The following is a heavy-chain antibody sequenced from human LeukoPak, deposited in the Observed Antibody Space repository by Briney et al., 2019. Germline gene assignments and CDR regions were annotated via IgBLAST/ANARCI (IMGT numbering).Heavy chain of an antibody. Sequence: PGGSLRLSCAASGFTFDDYAMHWVRQAPGKGLEWVSGISWNSGSIGYADSVKGRFTISRDNAKNSLYLQMNSLRAEDTALYYCAKDFTGRDYYGSGRPGYYFDYWGQGTLVTVSS. J-gene: IGHJ4*02. CDR2: ISWNSGSI. D-gene: IGHD3-10*01. CDR3: AKDFTGRDYYGSGRPGYYFDY. V-gene: IGHV3-9*01. CDR1: GFTFDDYA.